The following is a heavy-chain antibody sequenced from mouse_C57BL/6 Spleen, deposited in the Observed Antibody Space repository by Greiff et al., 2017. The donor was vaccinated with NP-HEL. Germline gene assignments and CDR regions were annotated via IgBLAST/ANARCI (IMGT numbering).Heavy chain of an antibody. Sequence: QVQLQQPGAELVRPGTSVKLSCKASGYTFTGYWMHWVKQRPGQGLEWIGVIDPSDSYTNYNQKFKGKATLTVDTSSSTAYMQLSSLTSEDSAVYYCARTLDYCGSGPFAYWGQGTLVTVSA. CDR2: IDPSDSYT. V-gene: IGHV1-59*01. CDR1: GYTFTGYW. CDR3: ARTLDYCGSGPFAY. J-gene: IGHJ3*01. D-gene: IGHD1-1*01.